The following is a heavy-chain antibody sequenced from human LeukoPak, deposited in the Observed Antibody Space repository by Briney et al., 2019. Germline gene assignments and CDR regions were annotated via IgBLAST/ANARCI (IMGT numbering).Heavy chain of an antibody. CDR1: GGSISSYY. V-gene: IGHV4-59*01. Sequence: PSETLSLTCTVSGGSISSYYWSWIRQPPGKGLEWIGYIYYSGSTNYSPSLKSRVTISVDTSKNQFSLKLSSVTAADTAVYYCARDRYYYDSSGYYYFDYWGQGTLVTVSS. CDR3: ARDRYYYDSSGYYYFDY. D-gene: IGHD3-22*01. J-gene: IGHJ4*02. CDR2: IYYSGST.